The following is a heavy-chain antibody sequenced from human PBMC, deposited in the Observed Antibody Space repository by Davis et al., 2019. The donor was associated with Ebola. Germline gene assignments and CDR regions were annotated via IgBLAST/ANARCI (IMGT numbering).Heavy chain of an antibody. CDR3: ARETVLMVYAIDYYYGMDV. D-gene: IGHD2-8*01. V-gene: IGHV1-46*01. Sequence: ASVQVSCMASGYTFTGYYMHWVRQAPGQGLEWMGIINPSGGSTSYAQKFQGRVTMTRDTSTSTVYMELSSLRSEDTAVYYCARETVLMVYAIDYYYGMDVWGQGTTVTVSS. CDR2: INPSGGST. CDR1: GYTFTGYY. J-gene: IGHJ6*02.